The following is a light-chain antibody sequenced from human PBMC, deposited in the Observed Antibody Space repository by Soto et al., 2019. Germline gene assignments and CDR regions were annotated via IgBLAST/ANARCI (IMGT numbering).Light chain of an antibody. Sequence: ENVLTQSPGTLSLSPGERATLSCRASQSVGNNYLAWFQQKPGQAPRLLIYDASYRATGIPDRFSGSGSGTDFTLTISSLEPEDFAVYYCQQCATSPLTFGGGTRVEIK. CDR3: QQCATSPLT. CDR2: DAS. J-gene: IGKJ4*01. V-gene: IGKV3-20*01. CDR1: QSVGNNY.